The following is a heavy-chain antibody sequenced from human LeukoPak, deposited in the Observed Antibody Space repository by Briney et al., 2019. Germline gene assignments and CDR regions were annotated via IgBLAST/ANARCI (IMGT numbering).Heavy chain of an antibody. D-gene: IGHD3-22*01. J-gene: IGHJ1*01. Sequence: GGSLRLSCAASGFTVSSNYMSWVRQAPGKGLEWVSVIYSGGSTYYADSVKGRFTISRDNSKNTLYLQMNSLGAEDTAVYYCARDSGHDTYYYDSGGLMDFQHWGQGTLVTVSS. V-gene: IGHV3-53*01. CDR2: IYSGGST. CDR1: GFTVSSNY. CDR3: ARDSGHDTYYYDSGGLMDFQH.